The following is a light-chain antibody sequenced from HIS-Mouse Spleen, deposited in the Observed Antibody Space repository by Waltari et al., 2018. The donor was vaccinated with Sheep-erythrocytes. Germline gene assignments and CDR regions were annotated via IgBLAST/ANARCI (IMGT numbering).Light chain of an antibody. CDR2: GGS. CDR3: QQYNNWPPGT. Sequence: EIVMTQPPAPLSVSPGERATLSCRASQSVSSNLAWYQQKPGQAPRLLIYGGSTRATGIPARFSGSGSGTEFTLTISSMQSEDFAVYYCQQYNNWPPGTFGQGTKLEIK. V-gene: IGKV3-15*01. CDR1: QSVSSN. J-gene: IGKJ2*02.